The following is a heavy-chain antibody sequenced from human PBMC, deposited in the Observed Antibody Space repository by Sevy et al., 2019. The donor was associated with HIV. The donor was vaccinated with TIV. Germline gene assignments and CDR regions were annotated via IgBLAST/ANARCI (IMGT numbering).Heavy chain of an antibody. D-gene: IGHD4-17*01. Sequence: GGSLRLSCAASGFTFSSYSMNWVRQAPGKGLEWVSSISSSSSYIYYADSVKGRFTISRDNAKNSLYLQMNGLRAEDTAVYYCARDGETTVVRTYYYGMDVWGQGTTVTVSS. J-gene: IGHJ6*02. CDR1: GFTFSSYS. CDR3: ARDGETTVVRTYYYGMDV. CDR2: ISSSSSYI. V-gene: IGHV3-21*01.